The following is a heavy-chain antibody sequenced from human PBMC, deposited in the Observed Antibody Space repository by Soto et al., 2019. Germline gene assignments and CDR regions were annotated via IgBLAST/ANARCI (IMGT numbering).Heavy chain of an antibody. J-gene: IGHJ3*02. D-gene: IGHD3-22*01. CDR1: GGSISSGGYY. V-gene: IGHV4-31*03. CDR3: ARDGDTMTLDI. CDR2: IYYSGST. Sequence: QVQLQESGPGLVKPSQTLSLTCTVSGGSISSGGYYWSWIRQHPGKGLEWIGYIYYSGSTYYNPSLKSRVTLSVVTSKNHFSLKLSSVTAADTAVYYCARDGDTMTLDIWGQGTMVTVSS.